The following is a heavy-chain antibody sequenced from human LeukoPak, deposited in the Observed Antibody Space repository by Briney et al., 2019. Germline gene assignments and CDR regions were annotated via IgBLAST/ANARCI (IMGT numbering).Heavy chain of an antibody. V-gene: IGHV1-18*01. D-gene: IGHD4-23*01. CDR2: ISAYNGNT. CDR1: GYTFTSYG. CDR3: ASPTDDPTTVVTHGLGY. J-gene: IGHJ4*02. Sequence: ASVKVSCKASGYTFTSYGISWVRQAPGQGLEWMGWISAYNGNTNYAQKLQGRVTMTTDTSTSTAYMELRSLRSDDTAVYYCASPTDDPTTVVTHGLGYWGQGTLVTVSS.